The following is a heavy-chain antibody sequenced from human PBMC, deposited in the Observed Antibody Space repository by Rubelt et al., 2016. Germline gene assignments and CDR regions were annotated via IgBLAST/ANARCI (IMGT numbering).Heavy chain of an antibody. Sequence: EVQLVESGGGLVQPGGSLRLSCGASGFSFRTYSMNWVRQAPGKGLEWLSGISSSGDTTYYADSVKGRFTISRDNSKNTLSLQMNSLRAEDTAIYYCAKDDLDISGYSAVHDCWGQGTLVTVSS. CDR2: ISSSGDTT. CDR3: AKDDLDISGYSAVHDC. V-gene: IGHV3-23*04. CDR1: GFSFRTYS. D-gene: IGHD3-22*01. J-gene: IGHJ4*02.